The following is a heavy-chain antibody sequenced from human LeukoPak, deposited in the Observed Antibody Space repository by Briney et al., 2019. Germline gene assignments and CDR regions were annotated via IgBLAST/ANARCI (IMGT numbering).Heavy chain of an antibody. CDR3: AKKGYYDGSGYYMYYFDH. D-gene: IGHD3-22*01. J-gene: IGHJ4*02. Sequence: QPGGSLRLSCAASGFIVSSNYMSWVRQAPGKGLEWVSVIYSGGSTYYADSVKGRFTISRDNSKNTLYLQMNSLRAEDTAVYYCAKKGYYDGSGYYMYYFDHWGQGTLVTVSS. V-gene: IGHV3-53*01. CDR1: GFIVSSNY. CDR2: IYSGGST.